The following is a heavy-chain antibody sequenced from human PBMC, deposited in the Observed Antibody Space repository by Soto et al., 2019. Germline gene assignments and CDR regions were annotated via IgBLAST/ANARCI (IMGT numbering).Heavy chain of an antibody. CDR2: IYWDDDK. J-gene: IGHJ4*02. CDR1: GFSLSTSGVG. CDR3: AHSNSDSSGYYYRPPVDY. V-gene: IGHV2-5*02. Sequence: QITLKESGPPLVKPTQTLTLTCTFSGFSLSTSGVGVGWIRQPPGKALEWLALIYWDDDKRYSPSLKSRLTITKDTAKNQVVLTMTNMGPVDTATYYCAHSNSDSSGYYYRPPVDYWGQGTLVTVSS. D-gene: IGHD3-22*01.